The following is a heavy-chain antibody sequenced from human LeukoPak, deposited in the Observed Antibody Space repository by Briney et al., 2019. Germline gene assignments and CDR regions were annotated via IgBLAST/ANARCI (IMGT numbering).Heavy chain of an antibody. Sequence: ASVKVSCKASGYTFTSYDINWVRQATGQGLEWMGWMNPNSGNTGYAQKFQGRGTMTRNTSISTAYMELSSLRSEDTAVYYCARTVLRYFRKPWGYWGQGTLVTVSS. CDR1: GYTFTSYD. CDR3: ARTVLRYFRKPWGY. D-gene: IGHD3-9*01. V-gene: IGHV1-8*01. J-gene: IGHJ4*02. CDR2: MNPNSGNT.